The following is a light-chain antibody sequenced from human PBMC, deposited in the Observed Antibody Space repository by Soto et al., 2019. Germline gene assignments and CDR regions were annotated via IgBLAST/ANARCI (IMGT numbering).Light chain of an antibody. CDR1: QGISSY. Sequence: DIQLTQSPSFLSASVGDRVTITCRARQGISSYLAWYQKKPGKAPKLLMYAASTLQSVVPSRFSGSGSGTEFTLTISSLPPEDFATYYCQQLKSYPQTFGQGTKVDIK. CDR2: AAS. CDR3: QQLKSYPQT. J-gene: IGKJ1*01. V-gene: IGKV1-9*01.